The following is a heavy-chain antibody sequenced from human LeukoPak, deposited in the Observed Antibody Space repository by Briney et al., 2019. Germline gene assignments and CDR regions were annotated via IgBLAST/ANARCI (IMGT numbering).Heavy chain of an antibody. V-gene: IGHV1-69*13. CDR2: IIPIFGTA. J-gene: IGHJ5*02. Sequence: SVKVSCKASGGTFSSYAISWVRQAPGQGLEWMGGIIPIFGTANYAQKFQGRVTTTADESTSTAYMELSSLRSEDTAVYYCAREVRKIVVVPAAIKFNWFDPWGQGTLVTVSS. CDR1: GGTFSSYA. D-gene: IGHD2-2*02. CDR3: AREVRKIVVVPAAIKFNWFDP.